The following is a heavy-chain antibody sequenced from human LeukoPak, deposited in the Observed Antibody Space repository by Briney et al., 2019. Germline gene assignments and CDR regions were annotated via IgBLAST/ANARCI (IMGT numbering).Heavy chain of an antibody. CDR3: ARDTAYSGYDLFDY. CDR2: ITPIFGTT. D-gene: IGHD5-12*01. V-gene: IGHV1-69*06. CDR1: GDTFSSYY. J-gene: IGHJ4*02. Sequence: GASVNVSCKVSGDTFSSYYISWVRQPPGQGLEWMGDITPIFGTTNYAQKFQGRVTITADKSTSTAYMELSSLRSEDTAVYYCARDTAYSGYDLFDYWGQGTLVTVSS.